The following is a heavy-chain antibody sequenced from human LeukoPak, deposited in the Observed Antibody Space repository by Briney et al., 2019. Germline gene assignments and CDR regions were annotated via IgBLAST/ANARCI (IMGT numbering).Heavy chain of an antibody. CDR3: ARGTVRGVITDAFDI. CDR1: GGSISSSNYY. J-gene: IGHJ3*02. CDR2: IYYSGST. D-gene: IGHD3-10*01. Sequence: PSETLSLTCTVSGGSISSSNYYWGWIRQPPGKGLEWIGSIYYSGSTYYNPSLKSRVTISADTSKNQFSLKLSSVTAADTAVYYCARGTVRGVITDAFDIWGQGTMVTVSS. V-gene: IGHV4-39*07.